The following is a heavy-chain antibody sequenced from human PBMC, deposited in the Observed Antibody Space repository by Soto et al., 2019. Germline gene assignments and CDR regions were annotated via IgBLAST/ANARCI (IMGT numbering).Heavy chain of an antibody. Sequence: SETLSLTCTVSGCSISSYYWSLIRQPPGKGLEWIGYIYYSGSTNYNPSLKSRVTISVDTSKNQFSLKLSSVTAADTAVYYCARGTGYYSNWFDPWGQGTLVTVSS. J-gene: IGHJ5*02. D-gene: IGHD3-9*01. CDR3: ARGTGYYSNWFDP. CDR2: IYYSGST. V-gene: IGHV4-59*08. CDR1: GCSISSYY.